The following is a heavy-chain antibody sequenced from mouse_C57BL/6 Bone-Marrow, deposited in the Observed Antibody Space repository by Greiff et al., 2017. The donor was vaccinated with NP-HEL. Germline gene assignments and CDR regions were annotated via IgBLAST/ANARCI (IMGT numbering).Heavy chain of an antibody. D-gene: IGHD2-10*02. Sequence: DVKLVESGGGLVQPKGSLKLSCAASGFSFNTYAMNWVRQAPGKGLEWVARIRSKSNNYATYYADSVKDRFTISRDDSESMLYLQMNNLKTEDTAMYYCVRYGKGAMDYWGQGTSVTVSS. CDR1: GFSFNTYA. V-gene: IGHV10-1*01. J-gene: IGHJ4*01. CDR2: IRSKSNNYAT. CDR3: VRYGKGAMDY.